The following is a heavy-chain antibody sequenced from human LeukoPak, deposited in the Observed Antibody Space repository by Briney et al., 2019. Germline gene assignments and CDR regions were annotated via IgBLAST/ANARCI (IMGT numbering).Heavy chain of an antibody. CDR3: AIFRIAASHEDFDY. D-gene: IGHD6-13*01. V-gene: IGHV4-39*01. J-gene: IGHJ4*02. CDR2: IYYSGST. Sequence: SETLSLTCTVSGGSISSSSYDSGWIRQPPGKGLEWIGSIYYSGSTYYNPSLKSRVTISVDTSKNQFSLKLSSVTAADTAVYYCAIFRIAASHEDFDYWGQGTLVTVSS. CDR1: GGSISSSSYD.